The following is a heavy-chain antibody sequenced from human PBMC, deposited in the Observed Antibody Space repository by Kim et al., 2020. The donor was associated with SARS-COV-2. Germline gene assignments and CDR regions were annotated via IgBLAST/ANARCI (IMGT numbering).Heavy chain of an antibody. CDR1: GGSINSNSYS. J-gene: IGHJ4*02. D-gene: IGHD6-19*01. CDR2: MYYSGST. V-gene: IGHV4-39*01. CDR3: ATSYRAVAGN. Sequence: SETLSLTCTVSGGSINSNSYSWGWIRQPPGKGLEWIGSMYYSGSTYYNPSLKSRVTISVDTSKNQFSLKLSSVTAADTAVFYCATSYRAVAGNWGQGTL.